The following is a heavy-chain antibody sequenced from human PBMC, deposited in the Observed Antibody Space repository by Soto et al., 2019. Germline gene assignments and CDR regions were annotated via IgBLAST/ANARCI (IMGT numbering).Heavy chain of an antibody. CDR2: IYYSGST. D-gene: IGHD3-10*01. Sequence: SETLSLTCTVSGGSISSSSYYWGWIRQPPGKGLEWIGSIYYSGSTYYNPSLKSRVTISVDTSKNQFSLKLSSVTAADTAVYYCARLRDWFDPWGQGTLVTVSS. V-gene: IGHV4-39*01. CDR3: ARLRDWFDP. J-gene: IGHJ5*02. CDR1: GGSISSSSYY.